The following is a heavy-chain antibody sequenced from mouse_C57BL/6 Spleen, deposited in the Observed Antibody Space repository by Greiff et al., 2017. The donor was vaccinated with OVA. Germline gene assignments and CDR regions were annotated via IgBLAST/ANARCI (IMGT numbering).Heavy chain of an antibody. J-gene: IGHJ2*01. CDR2: IDPETGGT. Sequence: VQLVESGAELVRPGASVTLSCKASGYTFTDYEMHWVKQTPVHGLEWIGAIDPETGGTAYNQKFKGKAILTADKSSSTAYMELRSLTSEDSAVYYCTRRTVNHWGQGTTLTVSS. CDR1: GYTFTDYE. V-gene: IGHV1-15*01. CDR3: TRRTVNH.